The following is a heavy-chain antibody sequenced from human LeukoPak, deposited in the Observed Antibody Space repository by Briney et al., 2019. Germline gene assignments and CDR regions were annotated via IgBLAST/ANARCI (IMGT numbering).Heavy chain of an antibody. CDR1: GGSISSYY. V-gene: IGHV4-59*01. J-gene: IGHJ2*01. Sequence: SETLSLTCTVSGGSISSYYWSWIRQPPGKGLEWIGYIYYSGSTNYNPSLKSRVTISVDTSKNQFSLELSSVTAADTAVYYCARVYSSGWYADWYFDLWGRGTLVTVSS. D-gene: IGHD6-19*01. CDR3: ARVYSSGWYADWYFDL. CDR2: IYYSGST.